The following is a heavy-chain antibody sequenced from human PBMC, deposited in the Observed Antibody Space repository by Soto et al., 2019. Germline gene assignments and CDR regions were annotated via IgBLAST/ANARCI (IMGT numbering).Heavy chain of an antibody. V-gene: IGHV3-11*01. J-gene: IGHJ3*02. Sequence: GSLRLSCAASGFTFSDYYMSWIRQAPGKGLEWVSYISSSGSTIYYADSVKGRFTISRDNAKNSLYLQMNSLRAEDTAVCYCGGSSDRGAFDIWGQGTMVTVSS. CDR2: ISSSGSTI. D-gene: IGHD1-26*01. CDR1: GFTFSDYY. CDR3: GGSSDRGAFDI.